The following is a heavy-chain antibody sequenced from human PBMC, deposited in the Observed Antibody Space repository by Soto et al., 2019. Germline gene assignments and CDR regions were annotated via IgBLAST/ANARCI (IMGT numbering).Heavy chain of an antibody. CDR2: ISAYNGNT. V-gene: IGHV1-18*01. Sequence: ASVKVSCKASGYTFTSYGISWVRQAPGQGLEWMGWISAYNGNTNYAQKLQGRVTMTTDTSASTAYMELSSLRSEDTAVYYCASKTLWFGELLGDAFDIWGQGTMVTVSS. CDR1: GYTFTSYG. D-gene: IGHD3-10*01. J-gene: IGHJ3*02. CDR3: ASKTLWFGELLGDAFDI.